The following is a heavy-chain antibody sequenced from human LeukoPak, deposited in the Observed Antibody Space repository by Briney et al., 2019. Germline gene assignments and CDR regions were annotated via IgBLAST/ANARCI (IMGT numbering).Heavy chain of an antibody. D-gene: IGHD3-10*01. CDR2: IWYDGSNK. Sequence: GGSLRLSCAASGFTFSSYGTHWVRQAPGKGLEGVAVIWYDGSNKYYADSVKGRFTISRDNSKNTLYLQMNSLRAEDTAVYYCARVAYGSGSYPYWGQGTLVTVSS. V-gene: IGHV3-33*01. CDR3: ARVAYGSGSYPY. CDR1: GFTFSSYG. J-gene: IGHJ4*02.